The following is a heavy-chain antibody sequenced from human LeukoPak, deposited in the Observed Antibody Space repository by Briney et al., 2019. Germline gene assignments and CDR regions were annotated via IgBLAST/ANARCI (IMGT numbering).Heavy chain of an antibody. D-gene: IGHD6-13*01. CDR1: GFTFSDYS. CDR3: ARDRTAAWTDDAFDI. J-gene: IGHJ3*02. V-gene: IGHV3-21*01. Sequence: GGSLRLSCAASGFTFSDYSMNWVRQAPGKGLEWVSCISSSSSDIYYADSVKGRFTISRDNAKNSLYLQMNSLRAEDTAVYYCARDRTAAWTDDAFDIWGQGTMVTVSS. CDR2: ISSSSSDI.